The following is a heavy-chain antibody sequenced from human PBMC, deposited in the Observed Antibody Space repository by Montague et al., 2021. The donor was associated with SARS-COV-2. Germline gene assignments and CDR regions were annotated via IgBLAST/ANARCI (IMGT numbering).Heavy chain of an antibody. D-gene: IGHD3-10*01. CDR3: VGGGSNAY. CDR2: IGRDESER. V-gene: IGHV3-7*01. J-gene: IGHJ4*02. Sequence: SLRLSCAASGVTFKNYWMTWVRQAPGKGLEWLANIGRDESERYYGDPAKGRFTISRDNARNSLFLQMISLRVKDTAVYYCVGGGSNAYWGQGTLVTVSS. CDR1: GVTFKNYW.